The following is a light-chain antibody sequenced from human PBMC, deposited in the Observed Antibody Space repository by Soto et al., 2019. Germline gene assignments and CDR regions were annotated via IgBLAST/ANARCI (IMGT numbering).Light chain of an antibody. CDR3: QQSYSSLALT. Sequence: DIQMTQAPSSLSASVGDRVTITCRASESIARHLNWYQQKPGKAPKLLIYAESSLQNGVPSRFRGGVSGTDFTLTISNLHPEDFATYYCQQSYSSLALTFGQGPRLEIK. CDR1: ESIARH. J-gene: IGKJ5*01. CDR2: AES. V-gene: IGKV1-39*01.